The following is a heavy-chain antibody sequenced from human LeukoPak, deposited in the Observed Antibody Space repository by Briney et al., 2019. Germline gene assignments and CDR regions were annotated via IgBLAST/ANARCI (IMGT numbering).Heavy chain of an antibody. J-gene: IGHJ3*02. V-gene: IGHV4-61*08. CDR3: ARGDSGTYGSAFDI. CDR1: GGSVSSADYY. Sequence: SETLSLTCTVSGGSVSSADYYWSWIRHPPGKALEWIGYIYHTGSNNYKYSLKSRVTISVDTSKNQFSLKLSSVTAADTAVYYCARGDSGTYGSAFDIWGQGTMVTVSS. CDR2: IYHTGSN. D-gene: IGHD1-26*01.